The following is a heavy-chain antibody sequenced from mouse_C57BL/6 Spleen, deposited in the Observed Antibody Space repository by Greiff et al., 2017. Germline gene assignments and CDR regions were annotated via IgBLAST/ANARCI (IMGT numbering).Heavy chain of an antibody. CDR1: GYAFSSYW. CDR2: IYPGDGDT. V-gene: IGHV1-80*01. CDR3: ARERGGYFDY. Sequence: VKLQESGAELVKPGASVKISCKASGYAFSSYWMNWVKQRPGKGLEWIGQIYPGDGDTNYNGKFKGQATLPADKSSSTAYMQLRSLTSDDSAVYFCARERGGYFDYWGQGTTLTVSS. J-gene: IGHJ2*01.